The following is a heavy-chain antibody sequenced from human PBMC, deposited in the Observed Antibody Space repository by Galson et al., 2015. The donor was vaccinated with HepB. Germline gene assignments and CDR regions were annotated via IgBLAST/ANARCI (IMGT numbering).Heavy chain of an antibody. V-gene: IGHV3-21*06. Sequence: SLRLSCAASGFTFSSYTMNWVRQAPGKGLEWVSSISGSSTYIYYADSVKGRFTISRDNAKNSLYLQMNSLRAEDTAIYCCATFGDYYYYYMDVWGKGTTVTVSS. D-gene: IGHD3-10*01. CDR3: ATFGDYYYYYMDV. J-gene: IGHJ6*03. CDR2: ISGSSTYI. CDR1: GFTFSSYT.